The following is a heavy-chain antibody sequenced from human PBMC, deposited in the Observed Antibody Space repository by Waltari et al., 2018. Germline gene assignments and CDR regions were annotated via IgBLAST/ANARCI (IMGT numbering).Heavy chain of an antibody. J-gene: IGHJ3*02. CDR3: ARGSYSSSWFNLKAFHI. Sequence: QVQLLQSVAEVKKPGSSVKVSCKASGGSFRNYAISWVRQAPGQGLEWMGGISPLCGKTNYAQKFQGRLTITADESTTIAYMDLSSLRFEDTAVYYCARGSYSSSWFNLKAFHIWGQGTMVTVSS. D-gene: IGHD6-13*01. CDR2: ISPLCGKT. CDR1: GGSFRNYA. V-gene: IGHV1-69*01.